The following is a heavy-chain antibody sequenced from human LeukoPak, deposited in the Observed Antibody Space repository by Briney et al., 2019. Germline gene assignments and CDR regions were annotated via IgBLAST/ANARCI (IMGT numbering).Heavy chain of an antibody. D-gene: IGHD3-9*01. V-gene: IGHV4-61*02. CDR2: IYTSGST. Sequence: SQTLSLTCTVSGGSISSGSYYWSWIRQPAGKGLEWIGRIYTSGSTNYNPSLKSRVTISVDTSKNQFSLKLSSVTAADTAVYYCARDRAAYDIFNYGMDVWGQGTTVTVSS. CDR3: ARDRAAYDIFNYGMDV. CDR1: GGSISSGSYY. J-gene: IGHJ6*02.